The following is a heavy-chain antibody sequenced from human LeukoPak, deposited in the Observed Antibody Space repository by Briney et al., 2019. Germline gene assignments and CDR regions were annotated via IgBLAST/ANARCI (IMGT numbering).Heavy chain of an antibody. Sequence: SETLSLTCTVSGGSISSSSYYWGCIRQPPGKGLEWIGSIYYSGSTYYNPSLKSRVTISVDTSKNQFSLKLSSVTAADTAVYYCASSRNDFWSGYGDYWGQGTLVTVSS. CDR1: GGSISSSSYY. CDR3: ASSRNDFWSGYGDY. V-gene: IGHV4-39*01. CDR2: IYYSGST. J-gene: IGHJ4*02. D-gene: IGHD3-3*01.